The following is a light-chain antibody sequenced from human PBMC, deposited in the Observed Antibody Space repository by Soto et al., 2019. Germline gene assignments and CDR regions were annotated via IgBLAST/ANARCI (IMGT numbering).Light chain of an antibody. CDR2: END. CDR3: GTWDSSPGAGV. J-gene: IGLJ3*02. CDR1: SSNIGNNY. V-gene: IGLV1-51*02. Sequence: QSVLTQPPSVSAAPGQKVTISCSGSSSNIGNNYVSWYQQLPGTAPKLLIYENDKRPSGIPDRFSGSKSDTSATLGITGLQTGDEADYYCGTWDSSPGAGVFGGGTQLTVL.